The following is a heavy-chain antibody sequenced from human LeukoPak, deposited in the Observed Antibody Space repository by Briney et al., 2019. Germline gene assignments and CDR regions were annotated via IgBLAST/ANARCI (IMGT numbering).Heavy chain of an antibody. Sequence: GSLRLSCAASGFTVSSDYMNWVRQAPGKGLEWVSVIYSGGSTYYADSVKGRFTISRDKSKNTVYLQMNSLRFEDTAMYYCARNWFDPWGQGTLVTVSS. J-gene: IGHJ5*02. V-gene: IGHV3-53*05. CDR2: IYSGGST. CDR3: ARNWFDP. CDR1: GFTVSSDY.